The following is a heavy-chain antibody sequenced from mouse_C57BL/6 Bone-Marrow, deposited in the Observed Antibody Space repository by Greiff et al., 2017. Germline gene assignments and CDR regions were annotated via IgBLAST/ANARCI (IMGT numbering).Heavy chain of an antibody. Sequence: EVQRVESGGGLVQSGRSLRLSCATSGFTFSDFYMEWVRQAPGKGLEWIAASRNKANDYTTEYSVSVKGLFIVSRDTSQSIPYIQMNALRDEDTAIYYCARDAGTTVVEDAMDYWGQGTSVTVSS. D-gene: IGHD1-1*01. V-gene: IGHV7-1*01. CDR2: SRNKANDYTT. CDR1: GFTFSDFY. J-gene: IGHJ4*01. CDR3: ARDAGTTVVEDAMDY.